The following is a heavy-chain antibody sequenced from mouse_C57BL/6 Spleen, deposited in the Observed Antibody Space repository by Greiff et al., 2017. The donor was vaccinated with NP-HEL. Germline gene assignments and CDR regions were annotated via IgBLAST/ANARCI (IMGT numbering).Heavy chain of an antibody. V-gene: IGHV1-18*01. J-gene: IGHJ1*03. CDR1: GYTFTDYN. Sequence: EVKLMESGPELVKPGASVKIPCKASGYTFTDYNMDWVKQSHGKSLEWIGDINPNNGGTIYNQKFKGQATLTVDKSSSTAYMELRSLTSEDTAVYYCARKGYFEVWGTGTTVTVSS. CDR2: INPNNGGT. CDR3: ARKGYFEV.